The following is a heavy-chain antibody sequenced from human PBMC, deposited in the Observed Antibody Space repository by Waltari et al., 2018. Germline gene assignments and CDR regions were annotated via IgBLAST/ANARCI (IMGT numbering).Heavy chain of an antibody. CDR3: ARLDPNGFDDS. V-gene: IGHV4-39*01. D-gene: IGHD2-8*01. CDR1: GDSMYSRSYS. CDR2: MYITGLS. Sequence: QLQLQESGPGLVKPSETLSLTCFVSGDSMYSRSYSWGWIRQSPGRGLEWVGQMYITGLSEYNPSLRSRVSISIDRSKSQFSLTLTSLTAADTAVYHCARLDPNGFDDSWGQGTLVTVST. J-gene: IGHJ4*02.